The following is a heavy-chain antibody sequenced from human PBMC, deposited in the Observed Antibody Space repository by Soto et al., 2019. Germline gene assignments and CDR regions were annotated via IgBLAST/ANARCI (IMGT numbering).Heavy chain of an antibody. CDR3: ARDLHGDPRGY. Sequence: SVKVSCKASGGTFSSYTISWVRQAPGQGLEWMGRIIPILGIANYAQKFQGRVTITADKSTSTAYMELSSLRSEDTAVYYCARDLHGDPRGYWGQGTLVTVSS. V-gene: IGHV1-69*04. CDR2: IIPILGIA. D-gene: IGHD4-17*01. J-gene: IGHJ4*02. CDR1: GGTFSSYT.